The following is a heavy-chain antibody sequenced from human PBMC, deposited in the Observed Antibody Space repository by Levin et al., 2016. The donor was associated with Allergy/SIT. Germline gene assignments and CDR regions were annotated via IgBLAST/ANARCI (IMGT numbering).Heavy chain of an antibody. J-gene: IGHJ6*02. Sequence: SETLSLTCAVYGGSFSGYYWSWIRQPPGKGLEWIGEINHSGSTNYNPSLKSRVTISVDTSKNQLSLKLSSVTAADTAVYYCARGRFGGTPGGMDVWGQGTTVTVSS. CDR1: GGSFSGYY. CDR2: INHSGST. D-gene: IGHD3-10*01. CDR3: ARGRFGGTPGGMDV. V-gene: IGHV4-34*01.